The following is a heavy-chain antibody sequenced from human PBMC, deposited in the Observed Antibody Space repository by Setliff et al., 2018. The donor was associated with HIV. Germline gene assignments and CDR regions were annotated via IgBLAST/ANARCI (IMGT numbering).Heavy chain of an antibody. CDR1: GHTVIDYY. J-gene: IGHJ3*02. Sequence: ASVKVSCKASGHTVIDYYIHWVQQTPGKGLEWMGQIDPEDGETTFAEKFRGRVTMTADTSTATVHMNLNTLTSEDTAVYFCALTYEFVWGSDREDAFVKWGQGTMVTVSS. D-gene: IGHD3-16*02. CDR3: ALTYEFVWGSDREDAFVK. CDR2: IDPEDGET. V-gene: IGHV1-69-2*01.